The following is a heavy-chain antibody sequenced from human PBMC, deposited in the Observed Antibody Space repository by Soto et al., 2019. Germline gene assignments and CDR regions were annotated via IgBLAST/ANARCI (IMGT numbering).Heavy chain of an antibody. Sequence: EVQLLESGGGSVQPGGSLRLSCAASGFTFSSSAMSWVRQAPGKGLEWVSSSTNSGGATYYADSVKGRFTISRDNTMNTLYLQMNSLRAEDTAVYYCAKRQQWLPFDYWGQGTLVTVSA. CDR2: STNSGGAT. D-gene: IGHD6-19*01. CDR3: AKRQQWLPFDY. V-gene: IGHV3-23*01. J-gene: IGHJ4*02. CDR1: GFTFSSSA.